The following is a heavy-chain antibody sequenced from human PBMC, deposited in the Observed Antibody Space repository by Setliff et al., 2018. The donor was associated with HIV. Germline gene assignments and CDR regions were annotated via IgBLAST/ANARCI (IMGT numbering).Heavy chain of an antibody. CDR3: AGPRGDEAFDV. CDR2: IISILGIT. Sequence: GASVKVSCKASGYIFTGYGINWVRQAPGQGLEWMGQIISILGITNYAQKFQGRVTLTADESTSTMYMELSSLTSDDTAVYYCAGPRGDEAFDVWGQGTMVTVSS. V-gene: IGHV1-69*10. CDR1: GYIFTGYG. J-gene: IGHJ3*01.